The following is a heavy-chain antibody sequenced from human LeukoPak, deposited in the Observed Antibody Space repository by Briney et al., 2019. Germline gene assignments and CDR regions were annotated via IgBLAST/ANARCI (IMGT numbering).Heavy chain of an antibody. Sequence: SETLSLTCTVSGGSISSYYWSWIRQPPGKGLGWIGYIYYSGSTNYNPSLKSRVTISVDTSKNQFSLKLSSVTAADTAVYYCARVEWGDYDFWSGPKGLDVWGQGTTVIVSS. CDR3: ARVEWGDYDFWSGPKGLDV. J-gene: IGHJ6*02. D-gene: IGHD3-3*01. CDR2: IYYSGST. V-gene: IGHV4-59*01. CDR1: GGSISSYY.